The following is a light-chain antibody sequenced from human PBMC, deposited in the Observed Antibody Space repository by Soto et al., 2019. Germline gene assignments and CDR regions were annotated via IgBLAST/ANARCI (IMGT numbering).Light chain of an antibody. CDR1: QGIRNH. J-gene: IGKJ4*01. CDR2: DAS. V-gene: IGKV1-17*03. Sequence: DIQMTQSPSAMSASVGDRVTITYRASQGIRNHLVWFQQKPGKVPKRLIYDASSLQSGVPSTFSGSGSGTEFTLTISSLQPEDFATYYCLQHDRYPLTFGRGTKVEIK. CDR3: LQHDRYPLT.